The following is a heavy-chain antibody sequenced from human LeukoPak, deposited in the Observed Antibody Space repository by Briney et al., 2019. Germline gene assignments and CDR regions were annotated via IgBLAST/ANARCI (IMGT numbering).Heavy chain of an antibody. CDR3: ARAGWIITSGIAY. D-gene: IGHD1-20*01. V-gene: IGHV4-38-2*01. J-gene: IGHJ4*02. CDR2: IYHIGST. Sequence: PSETLSLTCGVSGYSISRGYYWAWIRQPPGKGLEWIGTIYHIGSTYYNPSLESRVTISVDTSKNEFSLNLNSVTAADTAVYYCARAGWIITSGIAYWGQGALVTVSS. CDR1: GYSISRGYY.